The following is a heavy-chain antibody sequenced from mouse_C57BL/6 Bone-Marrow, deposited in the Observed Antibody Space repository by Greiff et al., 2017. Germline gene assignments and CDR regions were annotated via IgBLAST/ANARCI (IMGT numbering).Heavy chain of an antibody. CDR2: IHPNSGST. J-gene: IGHJ1*03. Sequence: VKLMESGAELVKPGASVKLSCKASGYTFTSYWMHWVKQRPGQGLEWIGMIHPNSGSTNYNEKFKSKATLTVDKSSSTAYMQLSSLTSEDSAVYYCARSPYFLDVWGTGTTVTGSS. CDR3: ARSPYFLDV. V-gene: IGHV1-64*01. CDR1: GYTFTSYW. D-gene: IGHD6-5*01.